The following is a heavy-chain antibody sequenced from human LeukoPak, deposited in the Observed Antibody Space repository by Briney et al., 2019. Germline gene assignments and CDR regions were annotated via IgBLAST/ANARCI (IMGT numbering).Heavy chain of an antibody. CDR3: ARESPTNNYYDSSGYIDY. J-gene: IGHJ4*02. Sequence: SETLSLTCTVSGGSISSGGYYWSWIRQHPGKGLAWIGYIYYSGCTYYNPSLKSRVTISVDTSKNQFSLKLSSVTAADTAVYYCARESPTNNYYDSSGYIDYWGQGTLVTVSS. CDR2: IYYSGCT. CDR1: GGSISSGGYY. V-gene: IGHV4-31*03. D-gene: IGHD3-22*01.